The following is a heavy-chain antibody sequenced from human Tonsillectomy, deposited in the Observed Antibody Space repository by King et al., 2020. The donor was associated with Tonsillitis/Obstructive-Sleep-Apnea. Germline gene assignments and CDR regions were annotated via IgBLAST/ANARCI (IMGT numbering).Heavy chain of an antibody. CDR3: GRDIGGITIFGVVLQGFDY. V-gene: IGHV3-48*03. D-gene: IGHD3-3*01. CDR1: GFTFSSYE. Sequence: VQLVESGGGLVQPGGSLRLSCAASGFTFSSYEMNWVRQAPGKGLEWVSYISSSGSTIYYADSVKGRFTIYRDNAKNSLYLQMNSLRAEDTAVYYCGRDIGGITIFGVVLQGFDYWGQGTLVTVSS. CDR2: ISSSGSTI. J-gene: IGHJ4*02.